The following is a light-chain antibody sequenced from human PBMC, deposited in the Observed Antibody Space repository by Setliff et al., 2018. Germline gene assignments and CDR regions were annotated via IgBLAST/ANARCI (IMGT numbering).Light chain of an antibody. Sequence: QSVLAQPASVSGSPGQSITISCTGTSSDIGAYNYVSWYQQHPDKAPKLMIYAVTNRPSGVSDRFSGSKSGNTASLTISGLQAEDEADYYCSSYTSSATLGVAFGGGTKVTVL. V-gene: IGLV2-14*03. CDR2: AVT. CDR3: SSYTSSATLGVA. J-gene: IGLJ2*01. CDR1: SSDIGAYNY.